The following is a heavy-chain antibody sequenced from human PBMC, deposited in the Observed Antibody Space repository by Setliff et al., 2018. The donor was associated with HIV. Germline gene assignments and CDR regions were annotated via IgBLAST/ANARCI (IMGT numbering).Heavy chain of an antibody. CDR1: GYTFTSYA. V-gene: IGHV1-3*01. D-gene: IGHD3-22*01. J-gene: IGHJ1*01. Sequence: ASVMVSCKASGYTFTSYAMHWVRQAPGQRLEWMGWINAGNGNTKYSQKFQGRVTITRDTSASTAYMELSSLRSDDTAVYYCARAGWDSSGYYAPEGYFQHWGQGTLVTVSS. CDR3: ARAGWDSSGYYAPEGYFQH. CDR2: INAGNGNT.